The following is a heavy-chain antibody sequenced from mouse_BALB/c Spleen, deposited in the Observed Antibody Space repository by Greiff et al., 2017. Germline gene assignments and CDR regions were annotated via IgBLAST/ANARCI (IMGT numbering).Heavy chain of an antibody. CDR3: ARSRGNYAWFAY. J-gene: IGHJ3*01. Sequence: VQLQPSGAELMKPGASVKISCKATGYTFSSYWIEWVKQRPGHGLEWIGEILPGSGSTNYNEKFKGKATFTADTSSNTAYMQLSSLTSEDSAVYYCARSRGNYAWFAYWGQGTLVTVSA. CDR2: ILPGSGST. D-gene: IGHD2-1*01. V-gene: IGHV1-9*01. CDR1: GYTFSSYW.